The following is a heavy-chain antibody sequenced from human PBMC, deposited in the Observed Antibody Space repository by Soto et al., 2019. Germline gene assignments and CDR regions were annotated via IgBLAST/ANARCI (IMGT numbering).Heavy chain of an antibody. V-gene: IGHV4-61*01. CDR2: IYYSGST. Sequence: PSETLSLTCTVSGGSVSSGSYYWSWIRQPPGKELEWIGYIYYSGSTNYNPSLKSRVTISVDTSKNQFSLKLSSVTAADTAVYYCARCTDIEAADRAFDIWRQGKMVTGS. D-gene: IGHD6-13*01. J-gene: IGHJ3*02. CDR3: ARCTDIEAADRAFDI. CDR1: GGSVSSGSYY.